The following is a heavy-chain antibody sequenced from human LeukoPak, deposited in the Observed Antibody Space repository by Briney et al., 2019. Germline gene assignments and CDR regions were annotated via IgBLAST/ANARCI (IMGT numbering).Heavy chain of an antibody. CDR1: GFTFSSHA. V-gene: IGHV3-23*01. CDR2: ISGSGGST. CDR3: AKARSSGWLPGY. J-gene: IGHJ4*02. D-gene: IGHD6-19*01. Sequence: PGGSLRLSCAASGFTFSSHAMNWVRQAPGKGLEWVSAISGSGGSTYYADSVKGRFTISRDNSKNTLYLQMNSLRAEDTAVYYCAKARSSGWLPGYWGQGTLVTVSS.